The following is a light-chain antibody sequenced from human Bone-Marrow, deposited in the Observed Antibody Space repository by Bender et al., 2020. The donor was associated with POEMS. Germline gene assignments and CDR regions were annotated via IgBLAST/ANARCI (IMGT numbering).Light chain of an antibody. Sequence: QSVLTQPPSASGPPGQRVTIPCSGSSSKFGSYPVNWYQQLPGAAPKLVIFNNSQRPSGVPDRFSGSNSGTSASLAISGLLSDDEADFYCATWDDSLNGWVFGGGTKLTVL. CDR2: NNS. CDR3: ATWDDSLNGWV. V-gene: IGLV1-44*01. CDR1: SSKFGSYP. J-gene: IGLJ3*02.